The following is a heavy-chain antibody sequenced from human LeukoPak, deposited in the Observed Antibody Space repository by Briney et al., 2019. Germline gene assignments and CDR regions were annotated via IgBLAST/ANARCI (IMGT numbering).Heavy chain of an antibody. Sequence: PSETLSLTRAVYGGSFSGYYWSWIRQPPGKGLEWIGEINHSGSTNYNPSLKSRVTISVDTSKNQFSLKLSSVTAADTAVYYCARGRRWLQLNYWGQGTLVTVSS. J-gene: IGHJ4*02. D-gene: IGHD5-24*01. CDR2: INHSGST. V-gene: IGHV4-34*01. CDR3: ARGRRWLQLNY. CDR1: GGSFSGYY.